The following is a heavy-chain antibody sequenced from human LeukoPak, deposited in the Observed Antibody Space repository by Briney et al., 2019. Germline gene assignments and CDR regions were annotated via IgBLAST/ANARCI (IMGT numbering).Heavy chain of an antibody. CDR1: GFTFSTSA. CDR2: MSGIGGNT. J-gene: IGHJ4*02. CDR3: ARARGPVTTVTTMGY. V-gene: IGHV3-23*01. Sequence: GGSLRLSCAASGFTFSTSAMSWVRQAPGKGLEWVSAMSGIGGNTYYAESVKGRFTISRDNSKNTLYLQMNSLRAEDTAVYYCARARGPVTTVTTMGYWGQGTLVTVSS. D-gene: IGHD4-11*01.